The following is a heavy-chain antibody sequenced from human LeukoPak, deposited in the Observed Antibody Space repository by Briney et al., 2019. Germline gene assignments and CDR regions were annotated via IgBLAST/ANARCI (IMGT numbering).Heavy chain of an antibody. CDR3: ALTIAAAGTWDWFDP. CDR2: IYYSGST. J-gene: IGHJ5*02. V-gene: IGHV4-59*04. D-gene: IGHD6-13*01. Sequence: PSETLSLTCTVSGGSISSYYWSWIRQPPGKGLEWIGYIYYSGSTYYNPSLKSRVTISVDTSKNQFSLKLSSVTAADTAVYYCALTIAAAGTWDWFDPWGQGTLVTVSS. CDR1: GGSISSYY.